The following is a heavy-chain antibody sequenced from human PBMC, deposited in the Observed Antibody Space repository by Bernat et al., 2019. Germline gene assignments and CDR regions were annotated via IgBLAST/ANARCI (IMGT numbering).Heavy chain of an antibody. Sequence: EVQLVESGGNLVQPGGSLRLSCAASGFTVSSNYMSWVRQAPGKGLEWVSTIYSDGSTYYAESVKGRFVSSRDNSKNTLFLHMSRLRADDMALYYCARQDDFWSGFVVWGQGTLVTVSS. CDR2: IYSDGST. J-gene: IGHJ5*02. CDR1: GFTVSSNY. V-gene: IGHV3-66*04. CDR3: ARQDDFWSGFVV. D-gene: IGHD3-3*01.